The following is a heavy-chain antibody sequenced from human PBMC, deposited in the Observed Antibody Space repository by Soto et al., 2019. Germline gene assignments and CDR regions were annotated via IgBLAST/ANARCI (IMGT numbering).Heavy chain of an antibody. Sequence: GESLKISCKGSGYSFTSYWISWVRQMPGKGLEWVGRIDPSDSYTNYSPSFQGHVTISADKSISTAYLQWSSLKASDTAMYYCARQSRGYPHGNWFDPWGQGTLVTVSS. CDR1: GYSFTSYW. CDR3: ARQSRGYPHGNWFDP. CDR2: IDPSDSYT. D-gene: IGHD5-18*01. J-gene: IGHJ5*02. V-gene: IGHV5-10-1*01.